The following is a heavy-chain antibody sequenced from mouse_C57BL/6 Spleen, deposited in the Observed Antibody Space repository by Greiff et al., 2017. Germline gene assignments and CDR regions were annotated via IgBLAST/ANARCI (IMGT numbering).Heavy chain of an antibody. CDR1: GYTFTDYE. CDR2: IDPETGGT. CDR3: TRPIYDGYYSYYFDY. Sequence: VQLQQSGAELVRPGASVTLSCKASGYTFTDYEMHWVKQTPVHGLEWIGAIDPETGGTAYNQKFKGKAILTADKSSSTAYMELRSLTSEDSAVYYCTRPIYDGYYSYYFDYWGQGTTLTVSS. D-gene: IGHD2-3*01. V-gene: IGHV1-15*01. J-gene: IGHJ2*01.